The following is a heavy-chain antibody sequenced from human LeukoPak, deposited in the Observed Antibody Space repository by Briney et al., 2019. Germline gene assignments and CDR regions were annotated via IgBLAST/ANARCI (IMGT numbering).Heavy chain of an antibody. CDR2: ITDSGGSP. D-gene: IGHD4/OR15-4a*01. CDR1: VFTFSNYA. Sequence: PGGSLRLSCAASVFTFSNYAMSWVRQPPGRGLGWVSGITDSGGSPYYADYVKGRFTISRDNSKNTLSLQMNSLRADDTAVYYCAKSLTRWAFDIWGQGTMVTVS. J-gene: IGHJ3*02. CDR3: AKSLTRWAFDI. V-gene: IGHV3-23*01.